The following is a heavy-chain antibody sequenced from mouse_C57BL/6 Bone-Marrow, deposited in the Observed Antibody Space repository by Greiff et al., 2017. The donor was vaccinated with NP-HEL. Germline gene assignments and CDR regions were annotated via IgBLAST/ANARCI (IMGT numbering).Heavy chain of an antibody. Sequence: VKLQQPGAELVKPGASVKMSCKASGYTFTSYWITWVKQRPGQGLEWIGDIYPGSGSTNYNEKFKSKATLTVDTSSSTAYMQLSSLTSEDSAVYYCARWLVATPLFDYWGQGTTLTVSS. CDR3: ARWLVATPLFDY. D-gene: IGHD1-1*01. CDR1: GYTFTSYW. J-gene: IGHJ2*01. CDR2: IYPGSGST. V-gene: IGHV1-55*01.